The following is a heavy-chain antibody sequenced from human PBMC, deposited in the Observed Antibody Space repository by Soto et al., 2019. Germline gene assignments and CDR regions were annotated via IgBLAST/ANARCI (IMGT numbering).Heavy chain of an antibody. CDR1: GFTFSSYG. J-gene: IGHJ4*02. Sequence: QVHLVESGGDVVQPGRSLRLSCAASGFTFSSYGMHWVRQAPGEGLEWVAVIWYDGSKTYYADSVKGRFTISRDNSKNTLYLQMNSLRAEDTAVYYCVRDFVGFESWGQGTLVTVSS. CDR3: VRDFVGFES. V-gene: IGHV3-33*01. D-gene: IGHD1-26*01. CDR2: IWYDGSKT.